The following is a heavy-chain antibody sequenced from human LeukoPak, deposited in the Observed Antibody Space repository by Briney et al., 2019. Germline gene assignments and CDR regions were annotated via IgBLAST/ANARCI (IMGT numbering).Heavy chain of an antibody. CDR3: ARERMYSGSGSTYPYYDY. Sequence: PGGSLRLFCAASGFTLSSYWMSWVRQSPGTGMGWVANIKPDGSEKYFLDSVKGRFTISRDNAKNALYLEMNRLRAEDTAEYFCARERMYSGSGSTYPYYDYWGQGTLVTVSS. D-gene: IGHD3-10*01. V-gene: IGHV3-7*01. CDR2: IKPDGSEK. J-gene: IGHJ4*02. CDR1: GFTLSSYW.